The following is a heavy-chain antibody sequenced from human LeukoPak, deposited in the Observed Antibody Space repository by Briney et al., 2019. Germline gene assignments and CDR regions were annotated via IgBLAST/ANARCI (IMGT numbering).Heavy chain of an antibody. CDR3: ARAGGDTTMAVDLDY. Sequence: SETLSLTCTVSGGSISSYYWSWIRQPPGRGLEWIGYIHYSGSTNYNPSLKSRVTISVDTSKNQFSLRLSSVTAAGTAVYYCARAGGDTTMAVDLDYWGQGTLVTVSS. CDR1: GGSISSYY. J-gene: IGHJ4*02. D-gene: IGHD5-18*01. V-gene: IGHV4-59*01. CDR2: IHYSGST.